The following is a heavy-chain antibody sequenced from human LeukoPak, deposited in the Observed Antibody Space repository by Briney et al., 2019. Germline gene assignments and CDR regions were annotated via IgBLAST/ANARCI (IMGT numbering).Heavy chain of an antibody. V-gene: IGHV4-31*03. J-gene: IGHJ4*02. D-gene: IGHD5-12*01. CDR1: GGSISSGGYY. CDR2: IYYSGST. Sequence: PQTLSLACTVSGGSISSGGYYWSWIRQHPGKGLEWIGYIYYSGSTYYNPSLKSRVTISVDTSKDQFSLKLSSVTAADTAVYYCARDGGSGYDSMVIDYWGQGTLVTVSS. CDR3: ARDGGSGYDSMVIDY.